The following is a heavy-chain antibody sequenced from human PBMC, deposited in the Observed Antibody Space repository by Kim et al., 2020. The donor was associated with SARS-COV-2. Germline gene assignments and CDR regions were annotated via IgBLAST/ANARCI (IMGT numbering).Heavy chain of an antibody. CDR2: TTGGGAVT. D-gene: IGHD2-2*01. Sequence: GGSLRLSCAASGFTFSTCAMTWVRRAPGKGLEWVASTTGGGAVTYYADSVKDRFTISRDNSKNTLYLQMNSLRAEDTAVYYCAKDPMDFVSAAYFDSWG. J-gene: IGHJ4*01. CDR1: GFTFSTCA. CDR3: AKDPMDFVSAAYFDS. V-gene: IGHV3-23*01.